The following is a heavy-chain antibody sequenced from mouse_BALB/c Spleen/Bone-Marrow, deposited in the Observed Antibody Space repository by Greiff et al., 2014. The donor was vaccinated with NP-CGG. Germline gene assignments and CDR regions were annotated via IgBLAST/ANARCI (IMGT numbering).Heavy chain of an antibody. CDR2: INPGSGST. J-gene: IGHJ2*01. V-gene: IGHV1-54*01. CDR1: GYSFTDYL. D-gene: IGHD2-3*01. CDR3: ERYDGYFDY. Sequence: VQLQQSGAELVRPGTSVKVSCKASGYSFTDYLMEWLKQRPGQGLEWIGVINPGSGSTNYNEKFKDKATLTADRSSSTAYMQLTSLTSDDYAVNFCERYDGYFDYWGQGTILTVSS.